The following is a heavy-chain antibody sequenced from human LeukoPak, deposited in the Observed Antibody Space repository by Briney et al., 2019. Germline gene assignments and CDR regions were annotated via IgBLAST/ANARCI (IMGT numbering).Heavy chain of an antibody. D-gene: IGHD4-17*01. CDR2: ISYDGSNK. V-gene: IGHV3-30*03. CDR3: ATDHGFHYGAYFDY. Sequence: GGSLRLSCAASGFTFSGFGMHWVRQAPGKGVEWVAVISYDGSNKYSADSVKGRFTISRDNSKNTLYLQMNSLRAEDTAVYYCATDHGFHYGAYFDYWGQGTLVTVSS. CDR1: GFTFSGFG. J-gene: IGHJ4*02.